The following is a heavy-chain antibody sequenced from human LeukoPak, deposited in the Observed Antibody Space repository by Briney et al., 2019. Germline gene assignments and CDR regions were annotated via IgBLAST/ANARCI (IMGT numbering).Heavy chain of an antibody. CDR2: IYYSAGS. D-gene: IGHD4-17*01. CDR1: GGSSSSYY. Sequence: SATLSRTCTVAGGSSSSYYWNWIRQPPGKGLVWIAYIYYSAGSTYIPSLKSRVTISVDTSKNQFSLKLSSVTAADTAVYYCARRSYGDYWFDPWGQGTLVTVSS. CDR3: ARRSYGDYWFDP. J-gene: IGHJ5*02. V-gene: IGHV4-59*08.